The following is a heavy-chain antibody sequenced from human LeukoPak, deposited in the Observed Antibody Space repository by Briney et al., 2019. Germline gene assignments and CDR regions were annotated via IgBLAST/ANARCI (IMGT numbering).Heavy chain of an antibody. CDR2: ISGSGGST. Sequence: GSLRLSCAASGFTFSSYGMSWVRQAPGKGLEWVSAISGSGGSTYYADSVKGRFTISRDNSKNTLYLQMNSLRAEDTAVYYCAKDREVLLWFGELSTGYYFDYWGQGTLVTVSS. D-gene: IGHD3-10*01. CDR3: AKDREVLLWFGELSTGYYFDY. V-gene: IGHV3-23*01. J-gene: IGHJ4*02. CDR1: GFTFSSYG.